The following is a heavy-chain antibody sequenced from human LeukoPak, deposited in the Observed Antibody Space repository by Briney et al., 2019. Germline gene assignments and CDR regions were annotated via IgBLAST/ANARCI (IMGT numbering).Heavy chain of an antibody. V-gene: IGHV1-18*01. D-gene: IGHD3-22*01. J-gene: IGHJ4*02. Sequence: ASVKLSCKASGYTFTSYGISWVRQAPGQGLEWMGWISAYNGNTNYAQKLQGRVTMTTDTSTSTAYMELRSLRSDDTAMYYCARGRLYYYDRGPVGYWGQGTLVTVSS. CDR2: ISAYNGNT. CDR1: GYTFTSYG. CDR3: ARGRLYYYDRGPVGY.